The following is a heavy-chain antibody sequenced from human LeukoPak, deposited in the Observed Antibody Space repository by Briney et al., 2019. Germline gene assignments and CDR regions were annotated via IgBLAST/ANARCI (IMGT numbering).Heavy chain of an antibody. D-gene: IGHD3-10*01. CDR1: GYTFTSYG. Sequence: ASVKVSCKASGYTFTSYGISWVRQAPGQGLEWMGWISAYNGNTNYAQKLQGRVTMTTDTSTSTAYMELRSLRSEDTAVYYCAKGPVVRGVTVILKTGEKGALDYWGQGTLVTVSS. CDR3: AKGPVVRGVTVILKTGEKGALDY. V-gene: IGHV1-18*01. CDR2: ISAYNGNT. J-gene: IGHJ4*02.